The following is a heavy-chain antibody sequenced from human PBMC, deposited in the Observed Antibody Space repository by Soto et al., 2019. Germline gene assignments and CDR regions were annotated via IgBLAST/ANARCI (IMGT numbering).Heavy chain of an antibody. V-gene: IGHV3-23*01. CDR3: AKGFLGYGSGSYYKGYYFDY. Sequence: GGSLRLSCAASGFTFSSYAMSWVRQAPGKGLEWVSAISGSGGSTYYADSVKGRFTISRDNSKNTLYLQMNSLRAEDTAVYYCAKGFLGYGSGSYYKGYYFDYWGQGTLVTVSS. CDR2: ISGSGGST. CDR1: GFTFSSYA. D-gene: IGHD3-10*01. J-gene: IGHJ4*02.